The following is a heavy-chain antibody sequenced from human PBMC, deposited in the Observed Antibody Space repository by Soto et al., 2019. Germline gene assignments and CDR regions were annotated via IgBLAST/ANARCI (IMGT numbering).Heavy chain of an antibody. CDR3: AHGSGWLSDQ. Sequence: QITLKESGPPLVKPTQTLTLTCTFSGFSLDTFAVGVNWIRQPPGKPLEWLALIYWDDTKHYSSSLRNRLTITKATSKNPVVLTITHKDPVDTATYYCAHGSGWLSDQWGQGTLVTVSS. D-gene: IGHD6-19*01. J-gene: IGHJ4*02. V-gene: IGHV2-5*02. CDR1: GFSLDTFAVG. CDR2: IYWDDTK.